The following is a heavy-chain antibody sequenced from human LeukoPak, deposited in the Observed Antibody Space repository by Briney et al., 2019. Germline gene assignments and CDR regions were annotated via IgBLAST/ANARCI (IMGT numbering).Heavy chain of an antibody. CDR3: ARGRIVGATMGY. CDR2: INHSGST. J-gene: IGHJ4*02. CDR1: GGSFSGYY. V-gene: IGHV4-34*01. D-gene: IGHD1-26*01. Sequence: SETLSLTCAVYGGSFSGYYWSWIRQPPGKGLEWIGEINHSGSTNYNPSLKSRVTISVDTSKNQFSLKLSSATAADTAVYYCARGRIVGATMGYWGQGTLVTVSS.